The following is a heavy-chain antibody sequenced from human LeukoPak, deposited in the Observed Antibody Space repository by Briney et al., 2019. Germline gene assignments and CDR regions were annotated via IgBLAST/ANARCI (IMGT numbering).Heavy chain of an antibody. Sequence: SETLSLTCGVYGGSVNGYYWSWIRQPPGKGLEWIGEINHSGSTNYNPSLKSRVTMSLDTSKNQFSLRLNSVTAADTAVYYCARVPLRFLEPFDYWGQGTLVTVSS. J-gene: IGHJ4*02. CDR2: INHSGST. CDR3: ARVPLRFLEPFDY. V-gene: IGHV4-34*01. D-gene: IGHD3-3*01. CDR1: GGSVNGYY.